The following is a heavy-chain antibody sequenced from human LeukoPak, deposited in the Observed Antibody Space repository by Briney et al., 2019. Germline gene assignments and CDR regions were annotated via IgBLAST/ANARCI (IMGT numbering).Heavy chain of an antibody. D-gene: IGHD2-2*01. CDR2: IIPIFGTA. J-gene: IGHJ4*02. CDR1: GGTFSSYA. CDR3: ARTYCSSTSCLDYAIDY. Sequence: SVMVSCKASGGTFSSYAISWVRQAPGQGLEWMGRIIPIFGTANYAQKFQGRVTITTDESTSTAYMELSSLRSEDTAVYYCARTYCSSTSCLDYAIDYWGQGTLVTVSS. V-gene: IGHV1-69*05.